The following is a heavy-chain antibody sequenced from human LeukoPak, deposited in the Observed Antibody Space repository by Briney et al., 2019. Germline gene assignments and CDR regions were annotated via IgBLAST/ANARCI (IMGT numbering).Heavy chain of an antibody. V-gene: IGHV1-2*02. CDR1: VYTCTVYY. CDR3: ARVFLKAYCGGDCYGHYFDY. D-gene: IGHD2-21*02. CDR2: INPNSGGT. Sequence: ASVTVSFTASVYTCTVYYMHWVRHAPGQGLEWKGWINPNSGGTNYAQKFQGRVTMTRDTSISTAYMELSRLRSDDTAVYYCARVFLKAYCGGDCYGHYFDYWGQGTLVTVSS. J-gene: IGHJ4*02.